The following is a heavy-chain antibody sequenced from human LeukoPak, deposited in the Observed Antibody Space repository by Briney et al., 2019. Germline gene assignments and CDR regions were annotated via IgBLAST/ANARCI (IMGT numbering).Heavy chain of an antibody. CDR3: ARGSTGQQLAGLYYFDY. Sequence: SETLSLTCTVSGGSISSSSYYWGWIRQPPGKGLEWIGSIYYSGSTYYNPSLKSRVTISVDTSKNQFSLKLSSVTAADTAVYYCARGSTGQQLAGLYYFDYWGQGTLVTVSS. J-gene: IGHJ4*02. V-gene: IGHV4-39*01. CDR2: IYYSGST. D-gene: IGHD6-13*01. CDR1: GGSISSSSYY.